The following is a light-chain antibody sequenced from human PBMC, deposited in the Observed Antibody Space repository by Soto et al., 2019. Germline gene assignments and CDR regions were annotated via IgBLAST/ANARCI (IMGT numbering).Light chain of an antibody. CDR1: QGISCN. V-gene: IGKV1-9*01. CDR3: QQFNSYPIT. Sequence: DIQLTKSPSFLSASVGHRVPITCRARQGISCNAAWYQKKPGKAPNLLIYAASTLQSGVPSWFSGSGSGTEFTLTISRLQHEDFATYYCQQFNSYPITFGQGTRLEIK. CDR2: AAS. J-gene: IGKJ5*01.